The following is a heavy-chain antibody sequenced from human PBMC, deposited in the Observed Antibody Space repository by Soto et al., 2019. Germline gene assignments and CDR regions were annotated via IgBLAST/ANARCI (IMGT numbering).Heavy chain of an antibody. CDR3: ARRGPGTYFDY. CDR2: VSGSGGST. V-gene: IGHV3-23*01. CDR1: GFTFSSYA. D-gene: IGHD6-13*01. J-gene: IGHJ4*02. Sequence: EVQLLESGGGLVQPGGSLRLSCAASGFTFSSYAMRWVRQAPGKGLEWVSAVSGSGGSTYYADSVKGRFTISRDNSKNTLYLQMSSLIAEDTAVYYCARRGPGTYFDYWGQGTLVTVSS.